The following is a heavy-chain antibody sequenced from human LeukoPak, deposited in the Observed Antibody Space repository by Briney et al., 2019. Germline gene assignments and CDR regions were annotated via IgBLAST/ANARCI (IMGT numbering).Heavy chain of an antibody. CDR2: ISAYNGNT. Sequence: ASVKVSCKASGYTFTSYGISWVRQAPGQGLEWMGWISAYNGNTYYAQRLQGRVTMTTDTSTSTAYMELRSLRSDDTAVYYCAREFTVTTGYGMDVWGQGTTVTVSS. J-gene: IGHJ6*02. CDR1: GYTFTSYG. CDR3: AREFTVTTGYGMDV. D-gene: IGHD4-17*01. V-gene: IGHV1-18*01.